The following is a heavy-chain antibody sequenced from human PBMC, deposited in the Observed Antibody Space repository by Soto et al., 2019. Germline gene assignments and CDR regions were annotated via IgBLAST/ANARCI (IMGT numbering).Heavy chain of an antibody. CDR1: GGSFSGYY. CDR3: ARTSDYDILTGYYPDWFDP. J-gene: IGHJ5*02. D-gene: IGHD3-9*01. Sequence: SETLSLTCAVYGGSFSGYYWSWIRQPPGKGLEWIGEINHSGSTNYNPSLKSRVTISVDTSKNQFSLKLISVTAADTAVYYCARTSDYDILTGYYPDWFDPWGQGTLVTVSS. CDR2: INHSGST. V-gene: IGHV4-34*01.